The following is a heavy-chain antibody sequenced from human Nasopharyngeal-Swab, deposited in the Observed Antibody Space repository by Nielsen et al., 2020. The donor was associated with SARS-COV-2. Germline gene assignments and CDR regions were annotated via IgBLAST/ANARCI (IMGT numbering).Heavy chain of an antibody. Sequence: GESLKISCAASGFTFDDYGMSWVRQAPGKGLEWVSGINWNGGSTGYADSVKGRFTISRDNAKNSPYLQMNSLRAEDTALYHCARSGSGYARGWFDPWGQGTLVTVSS. CDR3: ARSGSGYARGWFDP. V-gene: IGHV3-20*01. CDR1: GFTFDDYG. J-gene: IGHJ5*02. CDR2: INWNGGST. D-gene: IGHD5-12*01.